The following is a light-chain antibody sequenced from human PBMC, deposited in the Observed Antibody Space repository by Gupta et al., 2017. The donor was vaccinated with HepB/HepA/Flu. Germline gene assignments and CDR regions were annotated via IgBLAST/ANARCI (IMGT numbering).Light chain of an antibody. Sequence: SYELTQPPSVSVPPGQTASITCSGDKSGDQYACWYQQKPGQSPVLVIYQDSKRPSGIPERFSGSNSGNTATLTISGTQAMDEADYYCQAWDSSTAVFGGGTKLTVL. CDR1: KSGDQY. J-gene: IGLJ2*01. CDR2: QDS. V-gene: IGLV3-1*01. CDR3: QAWDSSTAV.